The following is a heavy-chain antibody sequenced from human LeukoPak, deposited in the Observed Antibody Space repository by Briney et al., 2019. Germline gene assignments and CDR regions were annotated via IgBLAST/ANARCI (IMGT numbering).Heavy chain of an antibody. CDR3: AREEAAAGLNFDY. J-gene: IGHJ4*02. CDR1: GFTFSSYS. V-gene: IGHV3-21*01. D-gene: IGHD6-13*01. Sequence: GGSLRLSCAASGFTFSSYSMNWVRQAPGKGLEWVSSISSSSSYIYYADSVKGRFTISRDNAKNSLYLQMNSLGAEDTAVYYCAREEAAAGLNFDYWGQGTLVTVSS. CDR2: ISSSSSYI.